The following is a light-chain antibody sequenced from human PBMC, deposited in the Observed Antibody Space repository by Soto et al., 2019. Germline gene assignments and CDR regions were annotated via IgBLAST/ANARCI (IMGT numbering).Light chain of an antibody. V-gene: IGLV1-51*01. CDR1: SSNIGNNY. CDR3: GTWDSSLSAYV. Sequence: QSVLTHPPSVSAAPGQMVTICCSGSSSNIGNNYVSWYQQLPGTAPKLLIYDNNKRPSGIPDRFSDSKSGTSATLAITGLQTGDEADYYCGTWDSSLSAYVFGTGTKVTVL. CDR2: DNN. J-gene: IGLJ1*01.